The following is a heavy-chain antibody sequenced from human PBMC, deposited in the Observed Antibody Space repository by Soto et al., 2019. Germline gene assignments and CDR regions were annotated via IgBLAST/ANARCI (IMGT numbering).Heavy chain of an antibody. V-gene: IGHV4-39*02. Sequence: SETLSLTCIVFGGSISSSNYYWGWIRQSPGKGLEWIASIDYSGRTYYGPSLKSRVTMSLDMSKNQFSLKLTSVTAADTAMYYCARDSKIRYGAGNFLPQGYWFEPWGQGTLVTVSS. J-gene: IGHJ5*02. CDR1: GGSISSSNYY. CDR2: IDYSGRT. D-gene: IGHD3-10*01. CDR3: ARDSKIRYGAGNFLPQGYWFEP.